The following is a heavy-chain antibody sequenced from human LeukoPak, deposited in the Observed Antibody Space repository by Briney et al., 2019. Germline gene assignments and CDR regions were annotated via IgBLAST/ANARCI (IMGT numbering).Heavy chain of an antibody. J-gene: IGHJ6*03. D-gene: IGHD3-10*01. V-gene: IGHV4-61*08. Sequence: TSETLSLTCAVSGGSISSGGYSWSWIRQPPGKGLEWIGYIYNSGSTNYNPSLKSRVTISVDTSKNQFSLKLSSVTAADTAVYYCTRLIMSSIYYYYMDVWGKGTTVTVSS. CDR3: TRLIMSSIYYYYMDV. CDR1: GGSISSGGYS. CDR2: IYNSGST.